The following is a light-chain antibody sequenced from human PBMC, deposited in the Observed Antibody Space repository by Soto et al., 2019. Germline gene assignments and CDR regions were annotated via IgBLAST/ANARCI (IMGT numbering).Light chain of an antibody. CDR2: KAS. J-gene: IGKJ2*01. CDR1: QSISSW. CDR3: QQYNSYQYT. Sequence: DIQMTQSPSTLSASVGDRVTITCRASQSISSWLAWYQQKPGKAPKLLIYKASSLQSGVPSRFSGSGSGTEFTLTICSLQPDDFATYYCQQYNSYQYTFGQGTKLEIK. V-gene: IGKV1-5*03.